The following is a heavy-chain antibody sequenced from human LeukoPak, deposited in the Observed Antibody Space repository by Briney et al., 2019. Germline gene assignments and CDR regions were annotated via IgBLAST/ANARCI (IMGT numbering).Heavy chain of an antibody. J-gene: IGHJ4*01. D-gene: IGHD3-16*01. CDR3: ARDPFHHEGY. V-gene: IGHV3-23*01. Sequence: PGGSLRLSCAASGFTFSSYAMSWVRQAPGKGLEWVSGISGSGGYTYYADSVKGRFTTSRDNSKNTLYLQMNRLRVEDTAVYYCARDPFHHEGYWGHGTPVTVSS. CDR2: ISGSGGYT. CDR1: GFTFSSYA.